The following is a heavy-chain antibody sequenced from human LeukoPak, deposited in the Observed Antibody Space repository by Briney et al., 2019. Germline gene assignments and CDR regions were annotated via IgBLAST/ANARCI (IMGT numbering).Heavy chain of an antibody. V-gene: IGHV4-59*08. CDR1: GRSISSYY. CDR2: IYYIHST. D-gene: IGHD4-23*01. CDR3: ARQGGGNEVYYFDY. Sequence: SEPLSLLCTVCGRSISSYYWSWIRQPTGRGLEWIEYIYYIHSTNHNPSLTRQVTISVNTPNNQSALKLSSVTDADTAVYYCARQGGGNEVYYFDYWGQGTLDSVSS. J-gene: IGHJ4*02.